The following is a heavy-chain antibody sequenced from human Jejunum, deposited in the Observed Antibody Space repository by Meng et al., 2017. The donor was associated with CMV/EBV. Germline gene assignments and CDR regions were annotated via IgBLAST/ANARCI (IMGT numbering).Heavy chain of an antibody. Sequence: QITLKESGPTLVKPTQTLTLTCTFSGFSLTTSGVGVGWIRQPPGKALEWLALIYWDDDKRYSPSLKSRLAITKDTSKNQVVLTMTNLDPVDTAIYYCAHRPTTGWFFDYWGQGTLVTVSS. J-gene: IGHJ4*02. V-gene: IGHV2-5*02. CDR3: AHRPTTGWFFDY. D-gene: IGHD4-11*01. CDR2: IYWDDDK. CDR1: GFSLTTSGVG.